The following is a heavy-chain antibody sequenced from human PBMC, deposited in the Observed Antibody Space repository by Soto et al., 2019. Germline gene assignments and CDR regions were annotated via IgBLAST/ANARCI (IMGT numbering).Heavy chain of an antibody. Sequence: QVQLVQSGAEVTKPGSSVKVSCKASGGTFSSYAISWVRQATGQGLEWMGGIIPIFGTANYAQKFQGRVTITADESTSTAYMELSSLTSEDTAVYYCARGWTRIAARPNYYYYGMDVWGQGTTVTDSS. CDR2: IIPIFGTA. CDR3: ARGWTRIAARPNYYYYGMDV. CDR1: GGTFSSYA. J-gene: IGHJ6*02. V-gene: IGHV1-69*01. D-gene: IGHD6-6*01.